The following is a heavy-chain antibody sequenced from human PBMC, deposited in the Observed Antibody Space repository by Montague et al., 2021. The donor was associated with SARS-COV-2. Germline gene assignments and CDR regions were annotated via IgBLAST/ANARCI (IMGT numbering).Heavy chain of an antibody. V-gene: IGHV3-13*01. J-gene: IGHJ6*02. CDR1: GFTFSSYD. D-gene: IGHD4-23*01. Sequence: SLRLSCAASGFTFSSYDMHWVRQATGKGLEWVSAIGTAGDTYYPGSMKGRFTISRENAKNSLYLQMNSLRAGDTAVYYCARAGLGGAYYYYYGMDVWGQGTTVTASS. CDR2: IGTAGDT. CDR3: ARAGLGGAYYYYYGMDV.